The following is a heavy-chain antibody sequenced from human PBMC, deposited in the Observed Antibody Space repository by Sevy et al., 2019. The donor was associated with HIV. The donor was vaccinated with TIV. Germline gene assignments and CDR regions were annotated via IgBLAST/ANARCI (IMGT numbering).Heavy chain of an antibody. CDR3: ARDGGCTSTSCLLYFDY. CDR2: ISSGSSYI. CDR1: GFTFSTYT. V-gene: IGHV3-21*01. J-gene: IGHJ4*02. D-gene: IGHD2-2*01. Sequence: GGCLRLSCAASGFTFSTYTMNCVRQAPGKGLEWVSSISSGSSYIYYADSVKGRFTISRDNAKNSLYLQMNSLRAEDKAIYYCARDGGCTSTSCLLYFDYWGQGTPVTVSS.